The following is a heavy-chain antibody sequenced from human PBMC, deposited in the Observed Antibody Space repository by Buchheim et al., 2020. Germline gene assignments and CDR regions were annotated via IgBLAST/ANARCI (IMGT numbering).Heavy chain of an antibody. CDR1: GGSISTYY. J-gene: IGHJ6*02. D-gene: IGHD6-13*01. Sequence: QVQLQESGPGLVKPSETLSLTCTVSGGSISTYYWSWIRLPPGKGLEWIGYIHYSGSTNYNPSLKSRVTISVDTSKKTFSLNLSSVTAADTAVYYCRLTAAQHLNYYYGMDVWGQGTT. CDR3: RLTAAQHLNYYYGMDV. V-gene: IGHV4-59*08. CDR2: IHYSGST.